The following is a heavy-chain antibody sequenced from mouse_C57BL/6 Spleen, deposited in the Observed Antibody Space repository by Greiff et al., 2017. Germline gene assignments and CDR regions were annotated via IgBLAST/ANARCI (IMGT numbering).Heavy chain of an antibody. CDR3: ARERDLTWFAY. Sequence: EVQRVESGGDLVKPGGSLKLSCAASGFTFSSYGMSWVRQTPDKRLEWVATISSGGSYTYYPDSVKGRFTISRDNAKNTLYLQMSSLKSEDTAMYYCARERDLTWFAYWGQGTLVTVSA. CDR1: GFTFSSYG. J-gene: IGHJ3*01. D-gene: IGHD3-3*01. CDR2: ISSGGSYT. V-gene: IGHV5-6*01.